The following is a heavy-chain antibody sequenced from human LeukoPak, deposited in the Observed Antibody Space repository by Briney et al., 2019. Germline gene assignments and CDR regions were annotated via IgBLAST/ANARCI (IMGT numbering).Heavy chain of an antibody. CDR1: GFTFSDYY. V-gene: IGHV3-11*04. CDR3: ARGGLQGYYYYYMDV. Sequence: GGSLRLSCAASGFTFSDYYMSWIRQAPGKGLEWVSYISSSGSTIYYADSVKGRFTISRDNAKNPLYLQMNSLRAEDTAVYYCARGGLQGYYYYYMDVWGKGTTVTVSS. CDR2: ISSSGSTI. D-gene: IGHD4-11*01. J-gene: IGHJ6*03.